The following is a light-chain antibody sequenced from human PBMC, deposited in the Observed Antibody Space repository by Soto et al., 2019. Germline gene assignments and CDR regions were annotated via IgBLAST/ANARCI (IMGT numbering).Light chain of an antibody. V-gene: IGLV1-40*01. CDR2: GNS. CDR3: QSFDSGLSGSRV. J-gene: IGLJ1*01. Sequence: QSVLTQPPSVSGAPGQRVTISCTGSSSNIGAGYDVHWYQQLPGTAPKLLMYGNSNRPSGVPDRFSGSKSGTSASLAITGLQAEDEADYYCQSFDSGLSGSRVFGTGTQLTVL. CDR1: SSNIGAGYD.